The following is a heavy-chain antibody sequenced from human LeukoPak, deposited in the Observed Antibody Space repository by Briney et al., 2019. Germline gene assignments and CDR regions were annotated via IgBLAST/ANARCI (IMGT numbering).Heavy chain of an antibody. V-gene: IGHV3-23*01. CDR3: AKRGVVIRVILVGFHKEAYYFES. Sequence: GGSLRLSCAVSGITLSNYGMSWVRQAPEKGLEWVAGISDSGGSTKYADSVKGRFTIARDNRKNTLYLQMNSLTAEDTAVYFCAKRGVVIRVILVGFHKEAYYFESWGQGALVTVSS. CDR1: GITLSNYG. J-gene: IGHJ4*02. CDR2: ISDSGGST. D-gene: IGHD3/OR15-3a*01.